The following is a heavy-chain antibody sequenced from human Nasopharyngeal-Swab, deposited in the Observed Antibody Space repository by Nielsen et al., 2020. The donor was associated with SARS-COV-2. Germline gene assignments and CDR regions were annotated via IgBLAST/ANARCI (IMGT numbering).Heavy chain of an antibody. Sequence: SETLSLTCTVSGGSISSGDYYWSWIRQPPGKGLEWIGYIYYSGSTYYNPSLKSRVTISVDTSKNQFSLKLSSVTAADTAVYYCARGSTYYYDSTLSETDYWGQGTLVTVSS. CDR2: IYYSGST. CDR1: GGSISSGDYY. V-gene: IGHV4-30-4*01. D-gene: IGHD3-22*01. J-gene: IGHJ4*02. CDR3: ARGSTYYYDSTLSETDY.